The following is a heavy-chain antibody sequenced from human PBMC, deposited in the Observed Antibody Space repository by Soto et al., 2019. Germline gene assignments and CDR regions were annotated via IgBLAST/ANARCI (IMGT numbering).Heavy chain of an antibody. Sequence: QVQLVQSGAEVKKPGSSVRVSCKASGGTFSSYAISWVRQAPGQGLEWMGGIIPIFGTANYAQKFQGRVTITADESTSTAYMELSSLRSEDPAVYYCARGGPDCSGGSCYLSGMDVWGQGTTVTVSS. D-gene: IGHD2-15*01. CDR3: ARGGPDCSGGSCYLSGMDV. J-gene: IGHJ6*02. CDR2: IIPIFGTA. CDR1: GGTFSSYA. V-gene: IGHV1-69*01.